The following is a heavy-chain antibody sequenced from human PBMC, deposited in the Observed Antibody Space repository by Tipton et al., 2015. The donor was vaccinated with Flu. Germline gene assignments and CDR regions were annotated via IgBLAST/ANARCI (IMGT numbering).Heavy chain of an antibody. CDR3: ARGGVWLLNTYYYYGMDV. J-gene: IGHJ6*02. Sequence: SLRLSCAASGFTVSSNYMSWVRQAPGKGLEWVSVIYSGGSTYYADSVKGRFTISRHNSKNTLYLQMNSLRAEDTAVYYCARGGVWLLNTYYYYGMDVWGQGTTVTVSS. D-gene: IGHD3-22*01. CDR1: GFTVSSNY. V-gene: IGHV3-53*04. CDR2: IYSGGST.